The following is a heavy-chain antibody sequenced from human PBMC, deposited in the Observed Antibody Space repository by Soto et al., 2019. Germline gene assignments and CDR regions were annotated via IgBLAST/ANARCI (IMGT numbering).Heavy chain of an antibody. CDR3: TREQVEMAISLGIWPDY. V-gene: IGHV3-49*04. Sequence: GGSLRLSCTASGFTFGDYAMSWVRQAPGKGLEWVGFIRSKAYGGRTEYAASVKGRFTIARDDSKSIAELQMNSLKTEDTAVYFCTREQVEMAISLGIWPDYWGQGTLVTVSS. D-gene: IGHD2-21*01. CDR1: GFTFGDYA. CDR2: IRSKAYGGRT. J-gene: IGHJ4*02.